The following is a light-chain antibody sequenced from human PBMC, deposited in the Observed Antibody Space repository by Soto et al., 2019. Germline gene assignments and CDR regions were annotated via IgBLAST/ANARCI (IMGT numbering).Light chain of an antibody. CDR2: DAS. Sequence: DIQMTQSPSSLSASVGDRVTITCRASQSISSYLIWYQQKPGKAPQLLIYDASTLQSGVPSRFSGSGSGTEFTLTISSLQPDDFATYYCQQGHNAPRTFGGGTKVEI. V-gene: IGKV1-39*01. CDR3: QQGHNAPRT. CDR1: QSISSY. J-gene: IGKJ4*01.